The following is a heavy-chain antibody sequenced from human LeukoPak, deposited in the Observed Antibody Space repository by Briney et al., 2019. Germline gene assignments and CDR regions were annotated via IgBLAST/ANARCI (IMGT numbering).Heavy chain of an antibody. V-gene: IGHV4-34*01. D-gene: IGHD3-22*01. CDR2: INHSGST. Sequence: PSETLSLTCAVYGGSFSGYYWSWIRQPPGKGLEWIGEINHSGSTNHNPSLKSRVTISVDTSKNQFSLKLSSVTAADTAVYYCARAPTKYYYDSSRHWFDPWGQGTLVTVSS. J-gene: IGHJ5*02. CDR3: ARAPTKYYYDSSRHWFDP. CDR1: GGSFSGYY.